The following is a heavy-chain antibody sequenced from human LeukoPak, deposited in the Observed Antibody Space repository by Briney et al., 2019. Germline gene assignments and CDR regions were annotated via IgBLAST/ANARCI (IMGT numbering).Heavy chain of an antibody. CDR2: ISSDSNFI. J-gene: IGHJ1*01. V-gene: IGHV3-21*01. Sequence: GRSLRPSCAASGFTFNSYSMNWVRQAPGKGLEWVSSISSDSNFIYQADSVQGRFTTSRDNAQRSLYLQMNSLRAEDTAVYYCTTPAAGPRAEYSLHWGQGTLVTVSS. CDR3: TTPAAGPRAEYSLH. CDR1: GFTFNSYS. D-gene: IGHD6-13*01.